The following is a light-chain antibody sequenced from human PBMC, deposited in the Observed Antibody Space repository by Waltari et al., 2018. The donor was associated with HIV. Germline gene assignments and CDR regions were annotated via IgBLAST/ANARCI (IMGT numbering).Light chain of an antibody. CDR1: QSISSY. V-gene: IGKV1-39*01. CDR2: AAS. CDR3: LQSYSTPFT. J-gene: IGKJ3*01. Sequence: IQLTQSPSSLSASVGARVPIPCRASQSISSYLNWYQQKPGKAPKLLIYAASSLESGVPSRFSGSGSETDLTLTISSLQPEDFATYYCLQSYSTPFTFGPGTKVDI.